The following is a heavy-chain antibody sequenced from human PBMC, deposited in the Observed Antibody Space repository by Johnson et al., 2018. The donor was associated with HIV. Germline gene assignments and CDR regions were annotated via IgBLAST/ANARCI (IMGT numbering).Heavy chain of an antibody. V-gene: IGHV3-66*02. D-gene: IGHD2-2*01. CDR1: GFTVSSNY. J-gene: IGHJ3*02. CDR3: ARPTVVVLPHGAFDI. Sequence: VQLVESGGGVVQPGRSLRLSCAASGFTVSSNYMSWVRQAPGKGLEWVSVIYSGGSTYYADSVKGRFTISRDNSKNTLYLQMNSLRTDDSAVYYCARPTVVVLPHGAFDIWGPGTMVTVSS. CDR2: IYSGGST.